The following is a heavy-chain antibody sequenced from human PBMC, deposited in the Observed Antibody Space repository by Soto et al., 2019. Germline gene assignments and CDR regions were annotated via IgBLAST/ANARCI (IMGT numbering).Heavy chain of an antibody. D-gene: IGHD3-22*01. CDR3: AKDRPPTYYYDSSGYYEIDY. V-gene: IGHV3-23*01. Sequence: GGSLRLSCAASGFTFSSYAMSWVRQAPGKGLEWVSAISGSGGSTYYADSVKGRFTISRDNSKKTLYLQMNSLRAEDTAVYYCAKDRPPTYYYDSSGYYEIDYWGQGTLVTVS. CDR1: GFTFSSYA. J-gene: IGHJ4*02. CDR2: ISGSGGST.